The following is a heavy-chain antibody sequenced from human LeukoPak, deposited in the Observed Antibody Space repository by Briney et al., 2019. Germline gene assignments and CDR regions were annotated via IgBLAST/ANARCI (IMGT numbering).Heavy chain of an antibody. V-gene: IGHV4-39*01. CDR2: IYYSGST. Sequence: SETLSLTCTVSGGSISSSSYYWGWIRQPPGKGLEWIGSIYYSGSTYYNPSLKSRVTISVDTSKNQFSLKLSSVTAADTAVYYCARQSHWYGYSSSEFDYWGQGTLVTVSS. D-gene: IGHD6-13*01. CDR3: ARQSHWYGYSSSEFDY. J-gene: IGHJ4*02. CDR1: GGSISSSSYY.